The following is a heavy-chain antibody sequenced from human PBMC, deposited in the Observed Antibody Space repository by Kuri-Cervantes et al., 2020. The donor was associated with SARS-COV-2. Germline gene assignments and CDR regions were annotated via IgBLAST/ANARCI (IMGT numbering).Heavy chain of an antibody. Sequence: GGSLRLSCAASGFTFSSYAMHWVRQAPGKGLEWVAVISYDGSNKYYADSVKGRFTISRDNSKNTLYLQMNSLRAEDTAVYYRARDPSENLVVPAAILGGISNNWFDPWGQGTLVTVSS. D-gene: IGHD2-2*02. V-gene: IGHV3-30-3*01. CDR1: GFTFSSYA. CDR3: ARDPSENLVVPAAILGGISNNWFDP. CDR2: ISYDGSNK. J-gene: IGHJ5*02.